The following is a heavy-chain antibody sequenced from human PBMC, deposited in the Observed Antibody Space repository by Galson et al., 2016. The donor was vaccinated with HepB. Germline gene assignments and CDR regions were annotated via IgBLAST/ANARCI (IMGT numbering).Heavy chain of an antibody. Sequence: SLRLSCAASGFTLSSYWMFWVRQVPGKGLVWVSRFNTDGSDTNYADSVKGRFTISRDNAKNTLYLQMNSLRAEDTAVYYCARVEGCSGGSCYLFYWGQGTLVTVSS. V-gene: IGHV3-74*01. J-gene: IGHJ4*02. D-gene: IGHD2-15*01. CDR3: ARVEGCSGGSCYLFY. CDR1: GFTLSSYW. CDR2: FNTDGSDT.